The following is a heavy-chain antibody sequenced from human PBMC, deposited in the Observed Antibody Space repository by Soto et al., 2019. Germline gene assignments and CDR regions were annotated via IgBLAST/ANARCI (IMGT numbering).Heavy chain of an antibody. CDR3: ARDLMVRGRKSSMDV. J-gene: IGHJ6*02. D-gene: IGHD3-10*01. V-gene: IGHV3-30-3*01. CDR1: GFTFSSYA. CDR2: ISYDGRNK. Sequence: QVQLVESGGGVVQPGRSLRLSCAASGFTFSSYAMHWVRQAPGKGLEWVAVISYDGRNKYYADSVKGRFTISRDNSKNTLYLQMNSLGAEDTAVYYCARDLMVRGRKSSMDVWGHGTTVTVSS.